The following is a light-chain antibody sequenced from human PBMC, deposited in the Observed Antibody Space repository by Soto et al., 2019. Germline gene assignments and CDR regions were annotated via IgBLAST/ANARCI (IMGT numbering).Light chain of an antibody. J-gene: IGKJ1*01. V-gene: IGKV3-20*01. CDR2: GTS. CDR1: QSVGSSY. CDR3: QQYTISSWT. Sequence: VLTQSPGTLSLSPGETATLSCRASQSVGSSYLVWYQQKPGPAPRVLIYGTSSRATGIPHRCSGSGSGTDFNLTISSLEAEDFAVYCYQQYTISSWTFGQGTKVEI.